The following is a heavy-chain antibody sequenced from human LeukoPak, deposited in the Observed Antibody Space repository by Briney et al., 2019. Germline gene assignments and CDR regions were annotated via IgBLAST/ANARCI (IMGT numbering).Heavy chain of an antibody. CDR3: ASNIAVSLDGFDP. CDR2: VNPRSGDT. J-gene: IGHJ5*02. D-gene: IGHD6-19*01. V-gene: IGHV1-2*02. Sequence: ASVTVSCKGSGYTFTNYYIHWVRQAPGQGLVWMGRVNPRSGDTKYAHDFEGRVFMTRDTSISTAFMEVRGLRPDDTAVYFCASNIAVSLDGFDPWGQGTLVTVSS. CDR1: GYTFTNYY.